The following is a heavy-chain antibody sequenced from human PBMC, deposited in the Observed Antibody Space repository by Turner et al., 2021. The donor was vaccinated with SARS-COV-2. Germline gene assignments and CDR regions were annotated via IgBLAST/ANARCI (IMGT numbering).Heavy chain of an antibody. CDR3: ARDGDRFGLFYYYGMDV. CDR1: GFPFSSYA. CDR2: ISYDGSNK. J-gene: IGHJ6*02. Sequence: QVQLVESGGGVVQPGRSLRLPCAASGFPFSSYAMHWVRQAPGKGLEWVAVISYDGSNKYYADSVKGRFTISRDNSKNTLYLQMNSLRAEDTAVYYCARDGDRFGLFYYYGMDVWGQGTTVTVSS. V-gene: IGHV3-30-3*01. D-gene: IGHD2-21*01.